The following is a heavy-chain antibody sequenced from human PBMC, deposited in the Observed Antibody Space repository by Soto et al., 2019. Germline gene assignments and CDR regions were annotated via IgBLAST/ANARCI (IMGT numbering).Heavy chain of an antibody. CDR3: ARDGPRDIVVVPAALYYYGMVV. CDR2: ISYDGSNK. Sequence: PGGSLRLSCAASGFTFSSYAMHWVRQAPGKGLEWVAVISYDGSNKYYADSVKGRLTISRDNSKNTLYLQMNSLRAEDTAVYYCARDGPRDIVVVPAALYYYGMVVWGQGTTVTVSS. J-gene: IGHJ6*02. CDR1: GFTFSSYA. D-gene: IGHD2-2*01. V-gene: IGHV3-30-3*01.